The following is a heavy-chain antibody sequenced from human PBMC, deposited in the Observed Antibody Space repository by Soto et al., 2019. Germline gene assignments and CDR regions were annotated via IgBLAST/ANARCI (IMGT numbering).Heavy chain of an antibody. CDR2: IDPSDSQT. CDR3: ARQIYDSDTGPNFQYYFDS. D-gene: IGHD3-22*01. V-gene: IGHV5-10-1*01. CDR1: GYSFAGYW. J-gene: IGHJ4*02. Sequence: LGASLKSSGKGSGYSFAGYWITWVRQKPGKGLEWMGRIDPSDSQTYYSPAFRGHVTISVTKSITTVFLQWSSLRASDTAMYYCARQIYDSDTGPNFQYYFDSWGQGTPVTVSS.